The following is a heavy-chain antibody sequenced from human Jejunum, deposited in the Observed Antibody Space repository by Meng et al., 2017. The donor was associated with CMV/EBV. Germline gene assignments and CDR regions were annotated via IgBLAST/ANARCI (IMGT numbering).Heavy chain of an antibody. Sequence: SLTCSVSGDSVSGGGYYWMWIRQTPGRGLEWIGNMYNSGTTTYNPSLKSRVSISVDISKNQFSLKLRSVTAADTAVYYCARWSDPWGQGIRVTVSS. CDR2: MYNSGTT. J-gene: IGHJ5*02. CDR3: ARWSDP. V-gene: IGHV4-61*08. CDR1: GDSVSGGGYY.